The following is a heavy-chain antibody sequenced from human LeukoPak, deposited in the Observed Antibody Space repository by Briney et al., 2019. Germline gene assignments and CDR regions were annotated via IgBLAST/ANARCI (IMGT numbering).Heavy chain of an antibody. J-gene: IGHJ6*02. Sequence: SETLSLTCTVSGGSISSYYWSWIRQPPGKGLEWIGYIYYSGSTNYNPSLKSRVTISVDTSKNQFSLKLSSVTAADTAVYYCARHGGSRSLTPYYYGMDVWGQGTTVTVSS. V-gene: IGHV4-59*08. CDR3: ARHGGSRSLTPYYYGMDV. D-gene: IGHD3-10*01. CDR2: IYYSGST. CDR1: GGSISSYY.